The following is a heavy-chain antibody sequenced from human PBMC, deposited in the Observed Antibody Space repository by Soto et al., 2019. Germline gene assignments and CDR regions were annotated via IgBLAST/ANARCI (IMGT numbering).Heavy chain of an antibody. J-gene: IGHJ4*02. CDR3: AKALGITMVRGVLGFDY. Sequence: QPGGSLRLSCAASGFTFSSYAMSWVRQAPGKGLEWVSAISGSGGSTYYADSVKGRFTISRDNSKNTLYLQMNSLRAEDTAVYYCAKALGITMVRGVLGFDYWGQGTLVTVSS. CDR1: GFTFSSYA. D-gene: IGHD3-10*01. V-gene: IGHV3-23*01. CDR2: ISGSGGST.